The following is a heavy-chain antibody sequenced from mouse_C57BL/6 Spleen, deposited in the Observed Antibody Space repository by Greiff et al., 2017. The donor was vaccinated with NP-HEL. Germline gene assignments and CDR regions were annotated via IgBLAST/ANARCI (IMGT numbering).Heavy chain of an antibody. V-gene: IGHV3-6*01. CDR3: ARGGIYYDYPYAMDY. CDR1: GYSITSGYY. Sequence: DVKLQESGPGLVKPSQSLSLTCSVTGYSITSGYYWNWIRQFPGNKLEWMGYISYDGSNNYNPSLKNRISITRDTSKNQFFLKLNSVTTEDTATYYCARGGIYYDYPYAMDYWGQGTSVTVSS. D-gene: IGHD2-4*01. J-gene: IGHJ4*01. CDR2: ISYDGSN.